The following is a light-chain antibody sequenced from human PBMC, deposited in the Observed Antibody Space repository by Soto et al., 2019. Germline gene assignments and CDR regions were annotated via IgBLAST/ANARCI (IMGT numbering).Light chain of an antibody. CDR3: PQYENWPRT. CDR2: GAS. CDR1: QSINRN. J-gene: IGKJ1*01. Sequence: EIVMTQSTATLSVSPGERATLSCRASQSINRNLAWYQQKPGQAPRLLIYGASSRATGIPARVSGSGSGTDFTLSISNLQSEDFAVYYGPQYENWPRTFGQGTKVEIK. V-gene: IGKV3-15*01.